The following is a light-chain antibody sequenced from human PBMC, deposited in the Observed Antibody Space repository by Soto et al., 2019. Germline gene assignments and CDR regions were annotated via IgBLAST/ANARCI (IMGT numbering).Light chain of an antibody. Sequence: EIVLTQSPGTLSLSPGERATLSCRASQSVTSNYLAWYQQKPGQAPRLLIYGASIRATGVPYRFSSSGSGTDFTLTITRLEPEDFAVYYCQQYGSSPLMYTFGQGTNLGVK. CDR3: QQYGSSPLMYT. J-gene: IGKJ2*01. CDR1: QSVTSNY. CDR2: GAS. V-gene: IGKV3-20*01.